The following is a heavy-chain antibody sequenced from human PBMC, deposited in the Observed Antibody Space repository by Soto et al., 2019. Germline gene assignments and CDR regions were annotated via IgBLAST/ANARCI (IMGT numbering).Heavy chain of an antibody. CDR1: GGTFSSYA. V-gene: IGHV1-69*13. CDR2: IIPIFGTA. CDR3: ARSTYYSSGYYHAPHFDY. Sequence: ASVKVSCKASGGTFSSYAISWVRQAPGQGLEWMGGIIPIFGTANYAQKFQGRVTITADESTSTAYMELSSLRSEDTAVYYCARSTYYSSGYYHAPHFDYWGQGTLVTVPQ. J-gene: IGHJ4*02. D-gene: IGHD3-22*01.